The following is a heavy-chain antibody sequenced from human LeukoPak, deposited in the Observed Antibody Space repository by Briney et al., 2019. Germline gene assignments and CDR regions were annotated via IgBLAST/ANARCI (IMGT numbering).Heavy chain of an antibody. D-gene: IGHD3-22*01. CDR1: GGTFSSYA. CDR3: ARPPSYYDSSGSDAFDI. Sequence: SVKVSFKASGGTFSSYAISWVRQAPVQGLELMGRIIPIFGTANYAQKFQGRVTITTDESTSTAYMELSSLRSEDTAVYYCARPPSYYDSSGSDAFDIWGQGTMVTVSS. J-gene: IGHJ3*02. CDR2: IIPIFGTA. V-gene: IGHV1-69*05.